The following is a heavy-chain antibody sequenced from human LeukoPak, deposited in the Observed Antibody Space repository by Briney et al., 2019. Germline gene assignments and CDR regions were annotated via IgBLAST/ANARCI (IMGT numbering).Heavy chain of an antibody. CDR2: INSDGTNT. D-gene: IGHD1-26*01. CDR1: GFTFSSYA. V-gene: IGHV3-74*01. Sequence: GGSLRLSCAASGFTFSSYAMHWVRQVPGTGLVWVSYINSDGTNTDYADSVKGRFTIFRDNAKKTLYLQMNSLRAEDTAVYYCVRQDSGSYLGGYWGQGTLVTVSS. J-gene: IGHJ4*02. CDR3: VRQDSGSYLGGY.